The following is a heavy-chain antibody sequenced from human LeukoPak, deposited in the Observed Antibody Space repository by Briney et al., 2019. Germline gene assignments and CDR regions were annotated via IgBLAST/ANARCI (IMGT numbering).Heavy chain of an antibody. D-gene: IGHD6-19*01. CDR1: GGSFSGYY. J-gene: IGHJ4*02. CDR3: ARSLSSGWFPFDY. Sequence: SETLSLTCAVYGGSFSGYYWSWSWIRQPPGKGLEWIGEINHSGSTNYNPSLKSRVTISIDTSKNQFSLKQNSVTAADTAVYYCARSLSSGWFPFDYWGQGTLVTVSS. V-gene: IGHV4-34*01. CDR2: INHSGST.